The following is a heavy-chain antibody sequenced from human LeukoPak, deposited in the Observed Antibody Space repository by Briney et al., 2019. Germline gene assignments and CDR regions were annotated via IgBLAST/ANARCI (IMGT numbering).Heavy chain of an antibody. CDR1: GGSISSSNW. D-gene: IGHD5-12*01. V-gene: IGHV4-4*02. CDR2: IYHSGST. CDR3: ARTSIVATGLNDYYYYMDV. Sequence: SGTLSLTCAVSGGSISSSNWWSWVRQPPGKGLEWIGEIYHSGSTNYNPSLKSRVTISVDKSKNQFSLKLSSVTAADTAVYYCARTSIVATGLNDYYYYMDVWGKGTTVTVSS. J-gene: IGHJ6*03.